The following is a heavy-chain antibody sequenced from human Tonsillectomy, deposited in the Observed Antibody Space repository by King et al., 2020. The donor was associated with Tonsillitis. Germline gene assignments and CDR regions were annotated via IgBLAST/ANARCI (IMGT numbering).Heavy chain of an antibody. V-gene: IGHV3-33*05. Sequence: VQLVESGGGVVQPGRSLRISCAASGFTFSSYGMHWVRQAPGKGLEWVAVISYDGSNKYYADSVKGRFTISRDNSKNTLYLQMNSLRAEDTAVYYCARDPLEQYSYGYNWFDPWGQGTLVTVSS. CDR2: ISYDGSNK. D-gene: IGHD5-18*01. CDR3: ARDPLEQYSYGYNWFDP. J-gene: IGHJ5*02. CDR1: GFTFSSYG.